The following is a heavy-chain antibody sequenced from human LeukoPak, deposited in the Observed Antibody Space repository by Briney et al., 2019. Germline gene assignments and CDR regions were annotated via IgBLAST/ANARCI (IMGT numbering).Heavy chain of an antibody. CDR3: ARCSTSCYSGDY. J-gene: IGHJ4*02. D-gene: IGHD2-2*02. Sequence: SQTLSLTCTVSGGSISSGSYYWSWIRQPAGKGLEWIGRIYTSGSTNYNPSLKSRVTISVDTSKNQFSLKLSSVTAADTAVYYCARCSTSCYSGDYWGQGTLVTVSS. CDR1: GGSISSGSYY. V-gene: IGHV4-61*02. CDR2: IYTSGST.